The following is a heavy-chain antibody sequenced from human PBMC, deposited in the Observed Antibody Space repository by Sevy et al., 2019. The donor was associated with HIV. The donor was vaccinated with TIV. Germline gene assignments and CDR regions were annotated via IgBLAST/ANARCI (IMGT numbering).Heavy chain of an antibody. CDR2: ISSSSSYI. Sequence: GGSLRRSCAASGFTFSSYSMNWVRQAPGKGLEWVSSISSSSSYIYYADSVKGRFTISRDNAKNSLYLQMNSLRAEDTAVYYCAREEDIVVVPAAIFGMDVWGQGTTVTVSS. D-gene: IGHD2-2*01. J-gene: IGHJ6*02. V-gene: IGHV3-21*01. CDR1: GFTFSSYS. CDR3: AREEDIVVVPAAIFGMDV.